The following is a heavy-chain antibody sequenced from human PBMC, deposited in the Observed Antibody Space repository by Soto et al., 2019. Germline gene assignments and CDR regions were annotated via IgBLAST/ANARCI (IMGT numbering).Heavy chain of an antibody. Sequence: GASVKVSCKASGYTFTNYGISWVRQAPGQGLEWMGWINVYNGNTKYAQKVQGRVTMTTDTSTSIAYMELRSLRSDDTAVYYCARGVGSGSYYNQYNWFDPWGQGTLVTSPQ. CDR2: INVYNGNT. J-gene: IGHJ5*02. CDR3: ARGVGSGSYYNQYNWFDP. V-gene: IGHV1-18*01. CDR1: GYTFTNYG. D-gene: IGHD3-10*01.